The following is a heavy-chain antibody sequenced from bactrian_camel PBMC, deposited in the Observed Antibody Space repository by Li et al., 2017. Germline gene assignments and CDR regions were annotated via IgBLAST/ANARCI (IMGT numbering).Heavy chain of an antibody. J-gene: IGHJ6*01. CDR2: IRSDVSNT. Sequence: HVQLVESGGDLVQPGGSLTLSCTASGFTFSGYWMYWVRQTPAKGLEWVSSIRSDVSNTYYADSVKERFTISRDNAKNTVYLQMNSLKSEDTALYYCATAYGGTWWTDFVYWGQGTQVTVS. CDR1: GFTFSGYW. D-gene: IGHD6*01. V-gene: IGHV3S6*01. CDR3: ATAYGGTWWTDFVY.